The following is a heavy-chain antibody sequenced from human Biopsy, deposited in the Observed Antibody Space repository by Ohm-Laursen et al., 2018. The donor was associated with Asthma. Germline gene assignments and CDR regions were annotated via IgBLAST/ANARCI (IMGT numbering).Heavy chain of an antibody. V-gene: IGHV3-30-3*01. Sequence: SLRLPCAASGFTFRSYAMHWVRQAPGKGLEWVAVGGSYYDGGLKYYADSVNGRFSVSRDDSKNTLYLQMNSLRPDDTAVYYCARDVMEWYLPAFDFWGQGTLVTVSS. CDR2: GGSYYDGGLK. CDR3: ARDVMEWYLPAFDF. J-gene: IGHJ4*02. CDR1: GFTFRSYA. D-gene: IGHD3-3*01.